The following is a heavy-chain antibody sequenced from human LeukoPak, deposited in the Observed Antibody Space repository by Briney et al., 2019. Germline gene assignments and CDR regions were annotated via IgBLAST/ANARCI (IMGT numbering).Heavy chain of an antibody. V-gene: IGHV4-59*12. CDR1: GGSISSYY. J-gene: IGHJ5*02. D-gene: IGHD6-19*01. CDR3: ATVYSSGHIRARHWFDP. Sequence: SETLSLTCTVSGGSISSYYWSWIRQPPGKGLEWIGYIYYSGSTNYNPSLKSRVTISVDTSKNQFSLKLSSVTAADTAVYYCATVYSSGHIRARHWFDPWGQGTLVTVSS. CDR2: IYYSGST.